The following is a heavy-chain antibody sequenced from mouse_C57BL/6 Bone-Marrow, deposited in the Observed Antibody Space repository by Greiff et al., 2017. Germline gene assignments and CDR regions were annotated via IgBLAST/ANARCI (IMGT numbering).Heavy chain of an antibody. Sequence: EVQLVESGGDLVKPGGSLKLSCAASGFTFSSYGMSWVRQTPEKRLEWVATISSGGSYTYYPDSVKGRFTISRDNAKNTLYLQMSSLKSEDTAMYYCARRGYSSNYDYWGQGTTLTVSS. V-gene: IGHV5-6*01. CDR1: GFTFSSYG. CDR3: ARRGYSSNYDY. D-gene: IGHD2-5*01. J-gene: IGHJ2*01. CDR2: ISSGGSYT.